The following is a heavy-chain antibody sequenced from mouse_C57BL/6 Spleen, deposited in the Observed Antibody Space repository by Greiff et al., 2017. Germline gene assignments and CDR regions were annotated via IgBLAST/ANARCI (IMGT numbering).Heavy chain of an antibody. CDR2: ISNGGGST. D-gene: IGHD6-5*01. V-gene: IGHV5-12*01. CDR3: ARPLLYYYAMDY. J-gene: IGHJ4*01. Sequence: EVQLQQSGGGLVQPGGSLKLSCAASGFTFSDYYMYWVRQTPEKRLEWVAYISNGGGSTYYPDTVKGRFTISRDNAKNTLYLQMSRLKSEDTAMYYCARPLLYYYAMDYWGQGTSVTVSS. CDR1: GFTFSDYY.